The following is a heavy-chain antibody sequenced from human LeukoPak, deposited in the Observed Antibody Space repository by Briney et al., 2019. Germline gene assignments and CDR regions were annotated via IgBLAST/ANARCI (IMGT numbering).Heavy chain of an antibody. J-gene: IGHJ4*02. V-gene: IGHV1-69*13. D-gene: IGHD1-26*01. Sequence: SVKVSCKASGGTFSSYAISWVRQAPGQGLEWMGGIIPVFGTSNYAQKFQGRVTITADESTRTAYMELSSLRSEDTAVYYCATRGSLGSFDYWGQGTLVTVSS. CDR2: IIPVFGTS. CDR1: GGTFSSYA. CDR3: ATRGSLGSFDY.